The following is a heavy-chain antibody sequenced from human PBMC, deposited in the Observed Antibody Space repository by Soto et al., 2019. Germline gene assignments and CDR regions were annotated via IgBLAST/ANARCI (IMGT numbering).Heavy chain of an antibody. J-gene: IGHJ4*02. CDR3: ASPGGHGSGSYYTLAY. V-gene: IGHV3-53*01. Sequence: GGSLRLSCAASGFTVSSNYMSWVRQAPGKGLEWVSVIYSGGSTYYADSVKGRFTISRDNSKNTLYLQMNSLRAEDTAVYYCASPGGHGSGSYYTLAYWGQGTLVTVSS. D-gene: IGHD3-10*01. CDR1: GFTVSSNY. CDR2: IYSGGST.